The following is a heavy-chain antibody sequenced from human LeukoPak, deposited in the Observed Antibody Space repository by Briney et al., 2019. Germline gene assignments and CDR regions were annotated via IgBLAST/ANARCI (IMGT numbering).Heavy chain of an antibody. J-gene: IGHJ4*02. CDR2: IDIDGKST. D-gene: IGHD5-24*01. V-gene: IGHV3-74*01. Sequence: PGGSLRLSCAASGFTFNTYFMHWVRQAPGKGLVWVSRIDIDGKSTTYADSVKGRFTISRDNAKNMLYLQMNSLRAEGTAVYYCVRDKDGYNFWGQGTLVSVSS. CDR1: GFTFNTYF. CDR3: VRDKDGYNF.